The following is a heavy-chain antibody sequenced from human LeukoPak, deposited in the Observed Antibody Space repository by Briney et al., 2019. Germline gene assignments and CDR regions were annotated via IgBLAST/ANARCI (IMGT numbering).Heavy chain of an antibody. J-gene: IGHJ5*02. CDR1: GGSFSGYY. Sequence: PSETLSLTCAVYGGSFSGYYWSWIRQPPGKGLEWIGEIYHSGSTNYNPSLKSRVTISVDTSKNQFSLKLSSVTAADTAVYYCARGNWFDPWGQGTLVTVSS. CDR3: ARGNWFDP. CDR2: IYHSGST. V-gene: IGHV4-34*01.